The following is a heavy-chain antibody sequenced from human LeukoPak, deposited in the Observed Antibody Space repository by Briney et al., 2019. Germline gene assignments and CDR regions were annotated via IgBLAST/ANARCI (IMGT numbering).Heavy chain of an antibody. CDR3: AAVVVVAATTRLPFDY. J-gene: IGHJ4*02. V-gene: IGHV1-69*06. Sequence: ASVKVSCKASGGTFGSYAISWVRQAPGQGLEWMGRIIPIFGTANYAQKFQGRVTITADKSTSTAYMELSSLRSEDTAVYYCAAVVVVAATTRLPFDYWGQGTLVTVSS. CDR1: GGTFGSYA. CDR2: IIPIFGTA. D-gene: IGHD2-15*01.